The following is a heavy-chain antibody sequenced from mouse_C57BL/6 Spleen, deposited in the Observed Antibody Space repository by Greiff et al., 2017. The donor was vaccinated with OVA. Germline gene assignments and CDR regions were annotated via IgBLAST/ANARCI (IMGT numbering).Heavy chain of an antibody. Sequence: VQLKESGPELVKPGASVKISCKASGYSFTDYNMNWVKQSNGKSLEWIGVINPNYGTTSYNQKFKGKATLTVDQSSSTAYMQLNSLTSEDSAVYYCARRGDGSNYYAMDYWGQGTSVTVSS. CDR2: INPNYGTT. CDR1: GYSFTDYN. V-gene: IGHV1-39*01. J-gene: IGHJ4*01. CDR3: ARRGDGSNYYAMDY. D-gene: IGHD1-1*01.